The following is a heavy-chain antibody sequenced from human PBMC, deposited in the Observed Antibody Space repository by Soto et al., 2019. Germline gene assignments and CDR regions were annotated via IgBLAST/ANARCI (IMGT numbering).Heavy chain of an antibody. Sequence: EVQLVESGGGLVKPGGSLRLSCATSGFDSATYSMDWVRQAPGKGLDWVASISGNSYHIFYADSVKGRFTISRDNAKKSLYLQMSSLRVDDTAVYYCARDPAAARGAYYFDQWGQGTLVTVSS. CDR1: GFDSATYS. V-gene: IGHV3-21*01. CDR2: ISGNSYHI. CDR3: ARDPAAARGAYYFDQ. J-gene: IGHJ4*02. D-gene: IGHD6-13*01.